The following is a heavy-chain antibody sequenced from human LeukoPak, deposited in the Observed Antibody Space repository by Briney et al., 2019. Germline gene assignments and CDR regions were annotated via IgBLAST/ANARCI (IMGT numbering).Heavy chain of an antibody. CDR3: XXSXVTTSGVRLAFDI. D-gene: IGHD4-11*01. V-gene: IGHV5-51*01. Sequence: GEPLKISCKGSGYSFTSYWIGWVRQMPGKGLEWMGIIYPGDSDTRYSPSFQGQVTISADKSISTAYLQWSSLKASDTAMYYCXXSXVTTSGVRLAFDIWGQGTMVTVSS. J-gene: IGHJ3*02. CDR1: GYSFTSYW. CDR2: IYPGDSDT.